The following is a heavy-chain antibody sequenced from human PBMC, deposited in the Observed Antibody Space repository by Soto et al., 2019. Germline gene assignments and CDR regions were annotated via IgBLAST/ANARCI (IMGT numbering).Heavy chain of an antibody. CDR2: IYTSGST. V-gene: IGHV4-4*07. Sequence: SETLSLTCTVSGGSISSYYWSWIRQPAGKGLEWIGRIYTSGSTNYNPSLKSRVTMSVDTSKNQFSLKLSSVTAADTAVYYCARDLRDGVAARPPNWFDPWGQGTLVTVSS. CDR1: GGSISSYY. D-gene: IGHD6-6*01. J-gene: IGHJ5*02. CDR3: ARDLRDGVAARPPNWFDP.